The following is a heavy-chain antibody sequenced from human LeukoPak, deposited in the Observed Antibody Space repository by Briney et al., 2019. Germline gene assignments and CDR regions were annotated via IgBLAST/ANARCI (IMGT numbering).Heavy chain of an antibody. Sequence: GSLRLSCTASGFTFSSYSMNWVRQAPGKGLEWISYIRSSSRTIYYADSVKGRFTISRDNDKNSLYLQMNSLRAEDTAVYYCAKENIAAAGKDWGQGTLVTVSS. CDR2: IRSSSRTI. CDR1: GFTFSSYS. V-gene: IGHV3-48*01. J-gene: IGHJ4*02. CDR3: AKENIAAAGKD. D-gene: IGHD6-13*01.